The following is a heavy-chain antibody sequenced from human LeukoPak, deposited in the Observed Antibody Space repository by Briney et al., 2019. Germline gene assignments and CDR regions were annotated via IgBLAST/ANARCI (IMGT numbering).Heavy chain of an antibody. V-gene: IGHV4-34*01. CDR2: INHSGYT. D-gene: IGHD5-12*01. Sequence: GSLRLSCAASGXTFSSYSMNWVRQAPGKGLEWIGEINHSGYTNYNPSLKSRVSVSVDTSKNQFSLKLSSVTAADTAVYYCARGQYTGYPTHWGQGTLVTVSS. CDR1: GXTFSSYS. CDR3: ARGQYTGYPTH. J-gene: IGHJ4*02.